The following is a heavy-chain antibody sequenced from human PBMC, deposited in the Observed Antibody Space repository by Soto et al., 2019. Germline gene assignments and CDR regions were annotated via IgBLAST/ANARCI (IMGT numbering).Heavy chain of an antibody. CDR1: GDTFSSYD. CDR2: IGTAGDT. V-gene: IGHV3-13*01. Sequence: VQPVQSGAEVKKSGSSVKVSCKASGDTFSSYDMHWVRQATGKGLEWVSAIGTAGDTYYPGSVKGRFTISRENAKNSLYLQMNSLRAGDTAVYYCARAYSSGWQTTLLGYYYGMDVWGQGTTVTVSS. CDR3: ARAYSSGWQTTLLGYYYGMDV. J-gene: IGHJ6*02. D-gene: IGHD6-19*01.